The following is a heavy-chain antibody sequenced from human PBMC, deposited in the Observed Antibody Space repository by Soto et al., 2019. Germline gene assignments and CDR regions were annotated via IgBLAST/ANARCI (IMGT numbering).Heavy chain of an antibody. J-gene: IGHJ4*02. CDR1: GFTFSSSW. Sequence: GGSLRLSCAASGFTFSSSWMNWVRQAPGKGLVWVSRINGDGSISDHADSVKGRFTISRDNAKNTLYLQMNSLRADDTAVYYCENLLTGFWGQRTLVTVSS. CDR3: ENLLTGF. CDR2: INGDGSIS. V-gene: IGHV3-74*01.